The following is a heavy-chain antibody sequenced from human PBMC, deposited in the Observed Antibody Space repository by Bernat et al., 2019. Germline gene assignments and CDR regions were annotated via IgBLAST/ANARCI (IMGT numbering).Heavy chain of an antibody. V-gene: IGHV3-33*01. CDR1: GFTFSSYG. CDR2: IWYDGSNK. J-gene: IGHJ5*02. Sequence: QVQLVESGGGVVQPGRSLRLSCAASGFTFSSYGMHWVRQAPGKGLEWVAVIWYDGSNKYYADSVKGRFTISRDNSKNTLYLQMNSLRAEDTAVYYCARDHGMRGPAASGWFDPWGQGTLVTVSS. CDR3: ARDHGMRGPAASGWFDP. D-gene: IGHD2-2*01.